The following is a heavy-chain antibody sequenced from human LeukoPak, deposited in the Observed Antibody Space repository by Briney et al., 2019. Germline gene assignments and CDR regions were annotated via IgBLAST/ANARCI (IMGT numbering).Heavy chain of an antibody. D-gene: IGHD3-3*01. CDR1: GGSLSGYY. Sequence: SETLSLTCGVYGGSLSGYYWSWIRLPPEKGLEWIGEINHSGSTNYNPSLKSRVTISVDTSKNQFSLKLSSVTAADTAVYYCARVRSYYDFWSGYSKGRYFDYWGQGTLVTVSS. CDR3: ARVRSYYDFWSGYSKGRYFDY. J-gene: IGHJ4*02. V-gene: IGHV4-34*01. CDR2: INHSGST.